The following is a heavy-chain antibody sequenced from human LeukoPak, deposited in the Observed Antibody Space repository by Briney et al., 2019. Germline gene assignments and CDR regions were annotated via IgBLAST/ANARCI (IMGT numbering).Heavy chain of an antibody. V-gene: IGHV3-21*01. D-gene: IGHD3-22*01. J-gene: IGHJ6*03. Sequence: GGSLRLSCAASGFTFSSYSMNWVRQDPGKGLEWVSSISSSSSYIYYADSVKGRFTISRDNAKNSLYLQMNSLRAEDTAVYYCARALYYDSSGYYYSYYMDVWGKGTTVTISS. CDR3: ARALYYDSSGYYYSYYMDV. CDR2: ISSSSSYI. CDR1: GFTFSSYS.